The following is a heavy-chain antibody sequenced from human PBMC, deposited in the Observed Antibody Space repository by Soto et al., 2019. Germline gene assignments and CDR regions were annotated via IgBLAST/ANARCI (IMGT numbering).Heavy chain of an antibody. J-gene: IGHJ4*02. CDR3: ARCEGPGN. V-gene: IGHV4-39*01. CDR2: IYYSGST. Sequence: QLQLQESGPGLVKPSETLSLTCTVSGGSISSSSYYWGWIRQPPGKGLEWIGSIYYSGSTYYNPSLKCRVTISVDTSENQFSLKLSSVTAADTAVYYCARCEGPGNWGQGTLVTVSS. CDR1: GGSISSSSYY.